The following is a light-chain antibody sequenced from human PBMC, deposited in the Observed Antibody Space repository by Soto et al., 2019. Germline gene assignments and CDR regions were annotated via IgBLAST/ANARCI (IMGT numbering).Light chain of an antibody. V-gene: IGLV2-23*02. CDR3: CSYAGSASWV. J-gene: IGLJ3*02. CDR2: EVN. Sequence: QSALTQPASVSGSPGQSITISCTGTNSDVGGYNRVSWYQHHPGKAPKLMVHEVNKRPSGTSSRFSGSKSGNAASLTISGLQAEDEAVYYCCSYAGSASWVFGGGTKVTVL. CDR1: NSDVGGYNR.